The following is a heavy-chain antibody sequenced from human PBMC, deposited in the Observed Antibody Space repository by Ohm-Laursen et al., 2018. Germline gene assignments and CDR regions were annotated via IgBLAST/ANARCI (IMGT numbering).Heavy chain of an antibody. CDR3: ARGDLRFDY. V-gene: IGHV4-34*01. CDR2: INHSRST. CDR1: GGSFSGYY. J-gene: IGHJ4*02. Sequence: GTLSLTCAVYGGSFSGYYWNWTRQPPGKGLEWIGEINHSRSTKYNSSFKSRVTISVDTSKNQFSLKVSSVTAADTAVYYCARGDLRFDYWGQGTLVTVSS.